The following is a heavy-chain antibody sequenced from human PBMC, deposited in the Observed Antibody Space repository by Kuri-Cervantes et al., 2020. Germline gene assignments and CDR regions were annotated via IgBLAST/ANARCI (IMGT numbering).Heavy chain of an antibody. CDR1: GFSLGTSGVG. V-gene: IGHV2-5*02. CDR2: IYWDDDK. Sequence: SGPTLVKPTQTLTLTCTFSGFSLGTSGVGVGWIRQPPGEALEWLALIYWDDDKRYSPSLKSRLTITKDTSKNQVVLTMTNMDPVDTATYYCARTEITFGGVIAHDAFDIWGQGTMVTVSS. J-gene: IGHJ3*02. D-gene: IGHD3-16*02. CDR3: ARTEITFGGVIAHDAFDI.